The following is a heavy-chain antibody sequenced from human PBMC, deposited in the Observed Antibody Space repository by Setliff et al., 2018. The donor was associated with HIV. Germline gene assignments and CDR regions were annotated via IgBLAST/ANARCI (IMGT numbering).Heavy chain of an antibody. V-gene: IGHV1-18*01. CDR2: ISAYNVNT. Sequence: ASVKVSCKASGYTFSSYGINWVRQAPGQGLEWMGWISAYNVNTDYAQKLQGRVTMTTDTSTSTAYMELRSLNSGDTAVYYCARPEYELSGRMTYWVQGTLVTVSS. CDR1: GYTFSSYG. D-gene: IGHD2-15*01. CDR3: ARPEYELSGRMTY. J-gene: IGHJ4*02.